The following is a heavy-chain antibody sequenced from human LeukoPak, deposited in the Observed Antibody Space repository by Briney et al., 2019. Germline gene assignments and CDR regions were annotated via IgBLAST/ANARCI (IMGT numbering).Heavy chain of an antibody. CDR3: ARGQQWLEAFDY. CDR1: GYTFTSYY. J-gene: IGHJ4*02. D-gene: IGHD6-19*01. V-gene: IGHV1-2*02. Sequence: ASVKVSCKASGYTFTSYYMHWVRQAPGQGLEWMGWINPNSGVTHYPQKFQGRVTMIRDTSIRTAYMEVSSLRSDDTAVYYCARGQQWLEAFDYWGLGTLVTVSS. CDR2: INPNSGVT.